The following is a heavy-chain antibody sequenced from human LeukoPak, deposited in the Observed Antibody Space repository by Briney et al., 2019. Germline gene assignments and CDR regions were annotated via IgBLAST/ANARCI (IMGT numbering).Heavy chain of an antibody. CDR3: ARAGGHSSSYIYYFDY. V-gene: IGHV3-53*01. CDR2: IYSGGST. D-gene: IGHD6-13*01. J-gene: IGHJ4*02. Sequence: PGGSLRLSCAASGFTVSSNYMNWVRQAPGKGLEWVSVIYSGGSTYYADSVKGRFTVSRDNSKNTLYLQMNSLRAEDTAVYYCARAGGHSSSYIYYFDYWGQGTLVTVSS. CDR1: GFTVSSNY.